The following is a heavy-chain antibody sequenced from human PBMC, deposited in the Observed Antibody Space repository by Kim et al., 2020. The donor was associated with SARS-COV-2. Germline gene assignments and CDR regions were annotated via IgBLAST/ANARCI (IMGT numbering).Heavy chain of an antibody. J-gene: IGHJ4*02. CDR1: GFTFSSYA. V-gene: IGHV3-23*01. D-gene: IGHD6-13*01. CDR2: ITSSGGST. Sequence: GGSLRLSCAASGFTFSSYAMSWVRQSPRKGLEWVSGITSSGGSTYYADSVKGRFTISRDNSKNTLYLQMDSLRVEDTAVYYCAKRVATAGRNFDYWGQGSLVIVSS. CDR3: AKRVATAGRNFDY.